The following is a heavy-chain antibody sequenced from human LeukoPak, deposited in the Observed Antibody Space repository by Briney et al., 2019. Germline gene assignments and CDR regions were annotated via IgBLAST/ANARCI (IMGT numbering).Heavy chain of an antibody. V-gene: IGHV3-43*01. D-gene: IGHD3-10*01. CDR3: AKDNEVRGVITYFDY. CDR1: GFTFDDYT. CDR2: ISWDGGST. J-gene: IGHJ4*02. Sequence: GGSLRLSCAASGFTFDDYTMHWVRQAPGKGLEWVSLISWDGGSTYYADSVKGRFTISRDNSKNSLYLQMNSLRTEDTALYYCAKDNEVRGVITYFDYWGQGTLVTVSS.